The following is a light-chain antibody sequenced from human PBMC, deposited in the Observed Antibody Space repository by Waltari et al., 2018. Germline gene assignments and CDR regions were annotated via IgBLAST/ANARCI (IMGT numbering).Light chain of an antibody. CDR1: TGPVTSSPF. J-gene: IGLJ2*01. V-gene: IGLV7-46*01. CDR2: ATS. CDR3: LLSYNSAVV. Sequence: QPVVTQEPSLTVSPGGTVTLPCSSSTGPVTSSPFPCWFPQRPGQAPRRLLSATSNTYSGTPARFSGSLVEGKAALTLSGAQPDDDADYYCLLSYNSAVVFGRGTKVTVL.